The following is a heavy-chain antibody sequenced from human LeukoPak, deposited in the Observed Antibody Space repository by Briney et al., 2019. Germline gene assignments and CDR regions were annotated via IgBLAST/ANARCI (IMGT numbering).Heavy chain of an antibody. D-gene: IGHD2-2*01. CDR2: MNPNSGNT. CDR3: ARSLGYCSSTSCYLDNWFDP. Sequence: ASVKVSCKASGYTFTSYDINWVRQATGQGLEWMGWMNPNSGNTGYAQKFQGRVTITRDTSISTAYMELSSLRSDDTAVYYCARSLGYCSSTSCYLDNWFDPWGQGTLVTVSS. J-gene: IGHJ5*02. CDR1: GYTFTSYD. V-gene: IGHV1-8*03.